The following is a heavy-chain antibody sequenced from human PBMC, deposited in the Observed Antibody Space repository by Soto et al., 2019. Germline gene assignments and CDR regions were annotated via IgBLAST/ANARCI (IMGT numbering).Heavy chain of an antibody. J-gene: IGHJ4*02. Sequence: SETLSLTCSVSGVSISSYFWSWIRQAPGGGLEWIGYTYHRGSTNYSPSLKSRVAISLDTSGNQFSLKVNSVTAADTAVYYCARIGGYHGPLDYWGQGTPVTVSS. CDR3: ARIGGYHGPLDY. V-gene: IGHV4-59*01. CDR2: TYHRGST. D-gene: IGHD6-25*01. CDR1: GVSISSYF.